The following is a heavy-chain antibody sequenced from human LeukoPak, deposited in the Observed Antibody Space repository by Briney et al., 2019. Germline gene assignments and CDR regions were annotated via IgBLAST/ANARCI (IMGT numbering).Heavy chain of an antibody. J-gene: IGHJ4*02. CDR3: TKGGTVGFDS. V-gene: IGHV3-74*01. Sequence: GGSLRLSCAASGFTFNTYWMHWVRQSPGKGLVWVSRINSDGSSTTYADSVKGRFTISRDNAKNTVYLQMNGLRDEDTAVYYCTKGGTVGFDSWGQGTVVTVSS. D-gene: IGHD1-1*01. CDR2: INSDGSST. CDR1: GFTFNTYW.